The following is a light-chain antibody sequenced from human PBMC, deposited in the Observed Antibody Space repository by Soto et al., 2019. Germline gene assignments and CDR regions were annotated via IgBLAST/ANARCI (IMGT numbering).Light chain of an antibody. V-gene: IGKV3-15*01. Sequence: DIVITQSPATLSASLGERDTLSCKASQSVSSNLAWYQQKPGQAPRLLIYGASTRATGIPARFSGSGSGTEFTLTISSLQSEDFAVYYCEQYWMWPPTFGQGTKVDIK. CDR2: GAS. CDR1: QSVSSN. CDR3: EQYWMWPPT. J-gene: IGKJ1*01.